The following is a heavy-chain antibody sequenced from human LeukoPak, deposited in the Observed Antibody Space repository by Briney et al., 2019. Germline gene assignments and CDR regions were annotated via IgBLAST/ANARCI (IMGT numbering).Heavy chain of an antibody. CDR1: GVSITSYY. V-gene: IGHV4-59*12. D-gene: IGHD4-11*01. J-gene: IGHJ3*02. CDR3: AKDTDYSTDHDAFDI. CDR2: INYSRST. Sequence: SETLSLTCTVSGVSITSYYWSWIRQPPGKGLEWIGYINYSRSTNYNPSLKSRVTISVDTSKNQFSLKLSSVTAADTAVYYCAKDTDYSTDHDAFDIWGQGTMVTVSS.